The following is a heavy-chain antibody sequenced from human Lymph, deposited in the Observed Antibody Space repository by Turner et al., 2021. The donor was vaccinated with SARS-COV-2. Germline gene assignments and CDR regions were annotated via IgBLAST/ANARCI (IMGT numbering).Heavy chain of an antibody. J-gene: IGHJ6*02. Sequence: VQLVVFGGGLVQPGRSLRLSCAASGSTFDDYAMHWVRQAPGKGLGWVSGISWNSGSIGYADSVKGRFTISRDNAKNSLELQMNSLRAEDTALYYCAKSQFPWDYYYYGMDVWGQGTTVTVSS. CDR1: GSTFDDYA. D-gene: IGHD3-16*01. CDR3: AKSQFPWDYYYYGMDV. CDR2: ISWNSGSI. V-gene: IGHV3-9*01.